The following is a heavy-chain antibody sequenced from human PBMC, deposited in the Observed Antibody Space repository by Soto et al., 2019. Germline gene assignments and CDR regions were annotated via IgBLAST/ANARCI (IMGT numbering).Heavy chain of an antibody. CDR2: INPSGGST. J-gene: IGHJ4*02. D-gene: IGHD2-15*01. CDR3: ARGPSNYDIVVVVAAIDY. V-gene: IGHV1-46*03. CDR1: GYTFTSYY. Sequence: ASVKVSFKASGYTFTSYYMHWVRQAPGQGLEWMGIINPSGGSTSYAQKFQGRVTMTRDTSTSTVYMELSSLRSEDTAVYYCARGPSNYDIVVVVAAIDYWGQGTLVTVSS.